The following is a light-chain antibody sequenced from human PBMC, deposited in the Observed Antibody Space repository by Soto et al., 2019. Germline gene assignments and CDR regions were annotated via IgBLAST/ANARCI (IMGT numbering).Light chain of an antibody. Sequence: DIVMTQSPDSLAVSLGERATINCRSSQRVLYSSNNKDTIAWYQQKPGQPPRLLIYWASTRESGIPDRFGGSGSGTDFTLTISSLQAEGVAVYYCQQYYDLLTFGGGTKVEIK. V-gene: IGKV4-1*01. CDR3: QQYYDLLT. CDR2: WAS. CDR1: QRVLYSSNNKDT. J-gene: IGKJ4*01.